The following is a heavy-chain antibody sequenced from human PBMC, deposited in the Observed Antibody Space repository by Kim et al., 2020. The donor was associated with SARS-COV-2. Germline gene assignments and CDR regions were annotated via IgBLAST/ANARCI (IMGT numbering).Heavy chain of an antibody. CDR1: GFTFSSYS. V-gene: IGHV3-48*02. D-gene: IGHD3-10*01. CDR3: ALNMVRGAAYDAFDI. Sequence: GGSLRLSCAASGFTFSSYSMNWVRQAPGKGLEWVSYISSSSSTIYYADSVKGRFTISRDNAKNSLYLQMNSLRDEDTGVYYCALNMVRGAAYDAFDIWGQGTMVTVSS. J-gene: IGHJ3*02. CDR2: ISSSSSTI.